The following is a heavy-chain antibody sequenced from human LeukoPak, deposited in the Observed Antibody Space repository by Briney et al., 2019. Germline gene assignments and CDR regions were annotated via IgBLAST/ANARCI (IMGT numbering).Heavy chain of an antibody. V-gene: IGHV4-59*01. CDR2: INYTGST. CDR3: ARGGYYGSLDI. Sequence: SETLSPTCTVSGGSISSYYWSWIRQPPGKGLEWIGYINYTGSTNYNPSLKSRFTISVDTSKNRFSLRLSSVTAADTAVYFCARGGYYGSLDIWGQGTMVTVSS. J-gene: IGHJ3*02. CDR1: GGSISSYY. D-gene: IGHD3-10*01.